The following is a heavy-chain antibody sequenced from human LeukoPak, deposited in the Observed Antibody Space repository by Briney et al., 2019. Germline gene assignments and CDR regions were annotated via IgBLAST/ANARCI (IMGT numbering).Heavy chain of an antibody. Sequence: ASVTVSCKASGYTFNTYGINWVRQAPGQGLEWMGWINTYNGNTNYAQNLQGRITMTTDKFTRTAYMELKSLRSDDTAVYYCARDNMEIKWVYTLGNGFDPGGQGTLVTVSS. V-gene: IGHV1-18*01. CDR1: GYTFNTYG. J-gene: IGHJ5*02. D-gene: IGHD2-2*02. CDR2: INTYNGNT. CDR3: ARDNMEIKWVYTLGNGFDP.